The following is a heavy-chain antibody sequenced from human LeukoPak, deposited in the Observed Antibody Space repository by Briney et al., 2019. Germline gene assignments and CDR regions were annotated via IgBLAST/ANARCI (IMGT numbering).Heavy chain of an antibody. D-gene: IGHD2-2*01. CDR3: ARNIGCCSSTNCYDSFHADY. V-gene: IGHV3-11*01. J-gene: IGHJ4*02. CDR1: GFIFSDYY. Sequence: GGSLRLSCAASGFIFSDYYMTWIRQAPGKGLEWVSYISSTGGTISYADSVKGRFTISRDNAKNSLYLQMNSLRAEDTTVYYCARNIGCCSSTNCYDSFHADYWGQGTLVTVSS. CDR2: ISSTGGTI.